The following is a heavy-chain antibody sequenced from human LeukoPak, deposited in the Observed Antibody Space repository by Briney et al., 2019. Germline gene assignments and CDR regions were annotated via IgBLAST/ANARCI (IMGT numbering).Heavy chain of an antibody. D-gene: IGHD5-18*01. J-gene: IGHJ4*02. Sequence: PSETLSLTCTVSGGSISPYYWSWIRQPPGKGLEWIGYVYYSGSTTYNPSRRSRVTISVDTSKHQFPLKLRSVTAADTDVYDCERRTDSYGYYAYWGQGTLVTVSS. CDR1: GGSISPYY. CDR2: VYYSGST. CDR3: ERRTDSYGYYAY. V-gene: IGHV4-59*01.